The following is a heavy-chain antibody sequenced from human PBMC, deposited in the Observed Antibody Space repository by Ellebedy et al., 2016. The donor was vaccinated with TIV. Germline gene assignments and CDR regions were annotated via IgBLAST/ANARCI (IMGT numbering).Heavy chain of an antibody. D-gene: IGHD4-17*01. CDR1: GFTFSSYW. CDR3: ARDGATVNPLDF. CDR2: INSDGSTT. Sequence: GESLKISCAASGFTFSSYWMYWVRQAPGKGLVWVSRINSDGSTTSYPDSVEGRFTISRDNAKNTLHLQMTSLRVEDTGVYYCARDGATVNPLDFWGQGTLVTVSS. V-gene: IGHV3-74*01. J-gene: IGHJ4*02.